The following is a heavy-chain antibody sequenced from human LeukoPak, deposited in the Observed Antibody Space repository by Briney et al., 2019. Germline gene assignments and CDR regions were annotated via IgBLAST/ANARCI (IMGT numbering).Heavy chain of an antibody. CDR3: ARGCSTSCYDYMDV. CDR2: ISSSSSYI. D-gene: IGHD2-2*01. Sequence: GGSLRLSCAASGFTFSSYSMNWVRQAPGKGLEWVSSISSSSSYIYYADSVKGRITISRDNAKNSLYLQMNSLRAEDTAVYYCARGCSTSCYDYMDVGGKGTTVTVSS. CDR1: GFTFSSYS. V-gene: IGHV3-21*01. J-gene: IGHJ6*03.